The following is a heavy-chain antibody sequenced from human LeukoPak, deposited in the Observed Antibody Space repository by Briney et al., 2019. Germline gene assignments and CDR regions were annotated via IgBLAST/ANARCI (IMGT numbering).Heavy chain of an antibody. V-gene: IGHV3-30*03. CDR2: ISYDGSNK. CDR3: ARGKGGPWFDP. CDR1: GFTFSSYW. Sequence: GGSLRLSCAASGFTFSSYWMSWVRQAPGKGLEWVAVISYDGSNKYYADSVKGRFTISRDNSKNTLYLQMNSLRAEDTAVYYCARGKGGPWFDPWGQGTLVTVSS. D-gene: IGHD3-16*01. J-gene: IGHJ5*02.